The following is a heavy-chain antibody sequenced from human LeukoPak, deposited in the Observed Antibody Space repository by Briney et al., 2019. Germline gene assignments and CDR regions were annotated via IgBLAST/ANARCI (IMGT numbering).Heavy chain of an antibody. CDR3: ASINPTIDYSLDY. Sequence: PSETLSLTCTISGGPINGYFWSWIRQSAEKGLEWIGRIYGSESTNYNPSFESRVTVSGDTSRNQISLKLRSVTAADTAVYYCASINPTIDYSLDYWGQGTLVTVSS. CDR2: IYGSEST. J-gene: IGHJ4*02. CDR1: GGPINGYF. V-gene: IGHV4-4*07. D-gene: IGHD4-11*01.